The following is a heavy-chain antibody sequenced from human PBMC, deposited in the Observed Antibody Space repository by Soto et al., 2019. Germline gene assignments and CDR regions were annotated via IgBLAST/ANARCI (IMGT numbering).Heavy chain of an antibody. V-gene: IGHV3-21*01. CDR3: ARDGNSEYLFDY. CDR2: ISSSSSYI. CDR1: GFTCVSFS. D-gene: IGHD2-2*01. Sequence: SGRPLRASCAASGFTCVSFSVSWVLQDPGKGLEWVSSISSSSSYIYYADSVKGRFTISRENDKNSLYLQMNSLRAEDSAVYHCARDGNSEYLFDYWRQGTLVGVSS. J-gene: IGHJ4*02.